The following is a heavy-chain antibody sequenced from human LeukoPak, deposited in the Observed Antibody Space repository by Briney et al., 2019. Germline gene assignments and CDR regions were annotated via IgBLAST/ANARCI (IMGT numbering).Heavy chain of an antibody. V-gene: IGHV4-34*01. J-gene: IGHJ4*02. Sequence: SETLSLTCAVYGGSFSGYYWSWIRQPPGKGLERIGEINHSGSTNYNPSLKSRVTISVDTSKNQFSLKLSSVTAADTAVYYCARGSVSAYYYDSSGYYYYYWGQGTLVTVSS. CDR2: INHSGST. D-gene: IGHD3-22*01. CDR1: GGSFSGYY. CDR3: ARGSVSAYYYDSSGYYYYY.